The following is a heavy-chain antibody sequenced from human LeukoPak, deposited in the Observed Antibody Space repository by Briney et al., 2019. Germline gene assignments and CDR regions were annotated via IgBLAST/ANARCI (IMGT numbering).Heavy chain of an antibody. CDR3: ARVSRYCSSTSCYYFDY. D-gene: IGHD2-2*01. J-gene: IGHJ4*02. Sequence: PSQTLSLTCTVSGVSISSGGYYWSWIRQPPGKGLEWIGYIYHSGSTYYNPSLKSRVTISVDRSKNQFSLKLSSVTAADTAVYYCARVSRYCSSTSCYYFDYWGQGTLVTVSS. CDR2: IYHSGST. CDR1: GVSISSGGYY. V-gene: IGHV4-30-2*01.